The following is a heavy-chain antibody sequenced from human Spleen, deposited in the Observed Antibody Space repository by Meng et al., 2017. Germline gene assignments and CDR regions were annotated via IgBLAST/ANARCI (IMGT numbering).Heavy chain of an antibody. CDR3: ARDEDISAAGKLFGDY. Sequence: ASVKVSCKVSGYTLSELSMHWVRQAPGKGLEWMGGFDPERGETIYAQKFQGRITMTEDTSTDTAYMELSSLRSDDTAMYYCARDEDISAAGKLFGDYWGQGTLVTVSS. V-gene: IGHV1-24*01. J-gene: IGHJ4*02. CDR2: FDPERGET. D-gene: IGHD6-13*01. CDR1: GYTLSELS.